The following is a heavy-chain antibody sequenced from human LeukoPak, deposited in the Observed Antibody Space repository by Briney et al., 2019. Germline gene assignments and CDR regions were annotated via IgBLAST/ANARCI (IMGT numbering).Heavy chain of an antibody. CDR3: ARDEFGGDTGLDY. V-gene: IGHV1-69*04. CDR2: IIPILGIA. CDR1: GGTFSSYA. Sequence: SVKVSCKASGGTFSSYAISWVRQAPGQGLEWMGRIIPILGIANYAQKFQGRVTITADKSTSTAYMELSSLRSEDTAVYYCARDEFGGDTGLDYWGQGTLVTVSS. J-gene: IGHJ4*02. D-gene: IGHD3-16*01.